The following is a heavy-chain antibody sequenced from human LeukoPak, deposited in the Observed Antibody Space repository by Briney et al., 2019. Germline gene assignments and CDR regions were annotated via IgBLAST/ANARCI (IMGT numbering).Heavy chain of an antibody. V-gene: IGHV4-4*09. J-gene: IGHJ5*02. Sequence: PSETLSLTCSVSGDSISNYYWNWIRQSPGEGLEWIGYILSSGSTHHNPSLASRISLSMDPSKNQFSLKLSSVTAADTAVYYCARRVISEFSIDKGNWLDPWGQGTLVTVSS. CDR3: ARRVISEFSIDKGNWLDP. CDR1: GDSISNYY. D-gene: IGHD3-3*02. CDR2: ILSSGST.